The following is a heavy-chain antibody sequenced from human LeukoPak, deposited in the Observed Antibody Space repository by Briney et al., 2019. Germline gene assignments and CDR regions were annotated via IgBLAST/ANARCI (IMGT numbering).Heavy chain of an antibody. J-gene: IGHJ6*02. CDR3: ARIIISTKYYSGLDV. CDR2: ISYDGNSM. Sequence: PGRSLRLSCAASGFTFRTYVIHWVRQTPGKGLEWAALISYDGNSMYYADSVKGRFTISRDNSKNTVYLQMDSLRPEDTAVYYCARIIISTKYYSGLDVWGQGTTVTVSS. V-gene: IGHV3-30*03. D-gene: IGHD3-3*02. CDR1: GFTFRTYV.